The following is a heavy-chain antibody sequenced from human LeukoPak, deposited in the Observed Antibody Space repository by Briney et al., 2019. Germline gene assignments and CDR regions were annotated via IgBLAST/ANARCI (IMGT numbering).Heavy chain of an antibody. V-gene: IGHV3-64*01. CDR1: GFTFSSYA. J-gene: IGHJ4*02. CDR2: ISSNGGST. D-gene: IGHD6-19*01. CDR3: AREAVAGSFDY. Sequence: GGSLRLSCAASGFTFSSYAMHWVRQAPGKGLEYVSAISSNGGSTYYANSVKGRFTISRDNSKNTLYLQMGSLRAEDIAVYYCAREAVAGSFDYWGQGTLVTVSS.